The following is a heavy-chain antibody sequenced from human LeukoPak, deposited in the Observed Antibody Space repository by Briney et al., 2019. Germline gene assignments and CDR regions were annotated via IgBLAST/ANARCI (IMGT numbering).Heavy chain of an antibody. D-gene: IGHD3-3*01. Sequence: SETLSLTCAVSGDSISGSNWWSWVRQSPGKGLEWIGEIYHGGGTNYNPSLKSRVTISVDKSKNQFSLNLSSVTAADTAVYYCARGAGGGESYRFAYWGQGSLVTVSS. V-gene: IGHV4-4*02. CDR3: ARGAGGGESYRFAY. CDR2: IYHGGGT. J-gene: IGHJ4*02. CDR1: GDSISGSNW.